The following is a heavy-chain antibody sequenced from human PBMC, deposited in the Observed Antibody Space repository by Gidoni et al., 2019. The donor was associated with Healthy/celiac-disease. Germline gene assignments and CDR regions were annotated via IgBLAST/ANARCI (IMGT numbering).Heavy chain of an antibody. CDR1: GGSFSGYY. D-gene: IGHD4-17*01. CDR2: INHSGST. V-gene: IGHV4-34*01. J-gene: IGHJ6*02. Sequence: QVQLQQWGAGLLKPSETLSPTCAVYGGSFSGYYWCWIRQPPGKGLEWIGEINHSGSTNYNPSLKGRVTISVDTSKNQFSLKLSSVTAADTAVYYCARARYYGGTYYGMDVWGQGTTVTVSS. CDR3: ARARYYGGTYYGMDV.